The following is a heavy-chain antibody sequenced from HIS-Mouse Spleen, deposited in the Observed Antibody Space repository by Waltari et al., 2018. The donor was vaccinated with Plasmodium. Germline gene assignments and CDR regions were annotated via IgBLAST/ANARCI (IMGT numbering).Heavy chain of an antibody. Sequence: QVQLQESGPGLVKPSQTLSLTCPVSGGSISSGGYLWSWIRQHPGKGLEWIGYIYYSGSTYYNPSLKSRVTISVDTSKNQFSLKLSSVTAADTAVYYCARSIAATVTFYFDYWGQGTLVTVSS. J-gene: IGHJ4*02. CDR2: IYYSGST. CDR3: ARSIAATVTFYFDY. V-gene: IGHV4-31*03. D-gene: IGHD6-13*01. CDR1: GGSISSGGYL.